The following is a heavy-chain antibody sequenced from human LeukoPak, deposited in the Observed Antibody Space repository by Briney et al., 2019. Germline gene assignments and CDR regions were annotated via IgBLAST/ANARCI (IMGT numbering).Heavy chain of an antibody. CDR3: ATAAPITMIYYNRRAFDI. CDR1: GYTLTELA. Sequence: GASVRVSCKVSGYTLTELAMHWVRQAPGKGLEWMGGFDPEDGETIYAQKFQGRVTMTADTSTDTAYMELSSLRSEDTAVYYCATAAPITMIYYNRRAFDIWGQGTMVTVSS. J-gene: IGHJ3*02. V-gene: IGHV1-24*01. D-gene: IGHD3-22*01. CDR2: FDPEDGET.